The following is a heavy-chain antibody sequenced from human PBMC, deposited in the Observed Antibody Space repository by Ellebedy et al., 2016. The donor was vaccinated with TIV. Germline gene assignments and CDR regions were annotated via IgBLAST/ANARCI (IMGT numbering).Heavy chain of an antibody. V-gene: IGHV3-23*01. D-gene: IGHD3-16*01. CDR1: GFTFSSYA. Sequence: GESLKISCAASGFTFSSYAMSWVRQAPGKGLEWVSAIATSDVYTSYADSVRGRFTISRDNSKNTLYVQMNSLRAEDSAVYYCAKDMGGHVNGMDVWGQGTTVTVSS. J-gene: IGHJ6*02. CDR3: AKDMGGHVNGMDV. CDR2: IATSDVYT.